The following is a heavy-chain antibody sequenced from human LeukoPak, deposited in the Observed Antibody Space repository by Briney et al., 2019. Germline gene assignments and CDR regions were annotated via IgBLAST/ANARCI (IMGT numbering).Heavy chain of an antibody. D-gene: IGHD3-10*01. CDR1: GYSISSGYY. Sequence: SETLSLTCTVSGYSISSGYYWGWIRQPPGKGLEWIGSIYHSGRTFYNPSLKSRVTISVDTSKNQFSLKLSSVTAADTAVYYCARGGYYGSGNDFRFDPWGQGTLVTVSS. CDR3: ARGGYYGSGNDFRFDP. V-gene: IGHV4-38-2*02. CDR2: IYHSGRT. J-gene: IGHJ5*02.